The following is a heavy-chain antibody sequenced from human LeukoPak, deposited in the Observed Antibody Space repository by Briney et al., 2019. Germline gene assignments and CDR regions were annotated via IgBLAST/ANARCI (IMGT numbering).Heavy chain of an antibody. V-gene: IGHV4-59*12. Sequence: PSETLSLTCTVSGGSISSYYWSWIRQPPGKGLEWIGYIYYSGSTYYNPSLKSRVTVSVDTSKNQFSLKLTSVTAADTAVYYCARDSGYSYGPLDYWGQGTLVTVSS. CDR1: GGSISSYY. J-gene: IGHJ4*02. CDR2: IYYSGST. CDR3: ARDSGYSYGPLDY. D-gene: IGHD5-18*01.